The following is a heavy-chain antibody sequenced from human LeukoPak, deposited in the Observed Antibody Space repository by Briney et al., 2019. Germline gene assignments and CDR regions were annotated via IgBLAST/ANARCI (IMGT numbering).Heavy chain of an antibody. CDR1: SGSFSGYY. D-gene: IGHD6-25*01. V-gene: IGHV4-34*01. CDR3: ARAGGSAVSLDAFDI. J-gene: IGHJ3*02. CDR2: ISYSGST. Sequence: PSETLSLTCAVYSGSFSGYYWTWIRQPPGKGLEWIGQISYSGSTYYNPSLKSRVTISVDTSKNQFSLKLSSVTAADTAVYYCARAGGSAVSLDAFDIWGQGTMVTVSS.